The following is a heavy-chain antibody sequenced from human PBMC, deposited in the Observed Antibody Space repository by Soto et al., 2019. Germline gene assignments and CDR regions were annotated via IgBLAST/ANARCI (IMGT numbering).Heavy chain of an antibody. Sequence: QVQLVQSGAEVKKPGASVKVSCKASGYTFSNYLLHWERQAPGQRLEWMGWINAGNGNTKYSQRFQGRVTLTRDTSASTAYMELSSLRSEDTAVYYCASPSYGSGNFYWGQGTLVTVSS. J-gene: IGHJ4*02. CDR3: ASPSYGSGNFY. CDR1: GYTFSNYL. CDR2: INAGNGNT. V-gene: IGHV1-3*01. D-gene: IGHD3-10*01.